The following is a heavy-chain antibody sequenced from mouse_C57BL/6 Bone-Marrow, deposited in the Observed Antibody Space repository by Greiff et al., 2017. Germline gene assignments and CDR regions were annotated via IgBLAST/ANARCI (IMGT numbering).Heavy chain of an antibody. CDR2: IYPGSGNT. CDR1: GYTFTDYY. Sequence: VQLQQSGAELVRPGASVKLSCKASGYTFTDYYINWVKQRPGQGLEWIARIYPGSGNTYYNEKFKGKATLTAEKSSSTAYMQLSSLTSEDSAGYFCARGDYGSSYWYFDVWGTGTTVTVSS. CDR3: ARGDYGSSYWYFDV. V-gene: IGHV1-76*01. D-gene: IGHD1-1*01. J-gene: IGHJ1*03.